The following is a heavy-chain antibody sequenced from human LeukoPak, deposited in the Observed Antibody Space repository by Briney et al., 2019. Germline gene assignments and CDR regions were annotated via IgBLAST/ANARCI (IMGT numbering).Heavy chain of an antibody. Sequence: SETLSLTCTVSGGSISSSSYYWGWIRQPPGKGLEHIGSIYYTGSTFYNPSLKSRVTISVDTSKNQFSLNLSSVTAADTAVYYCARVSWWHSSSWYEGGGDYWGQGTLATVSS. V-gene: IGHV4-39*07. CDR2: IYYTGST. CDR3: ARVSWWHSSSWYEGGGDY. CDR1: GGSISSSSYY. D-gene: IGHD6-13*01. J-gene: IGHJ4*02.